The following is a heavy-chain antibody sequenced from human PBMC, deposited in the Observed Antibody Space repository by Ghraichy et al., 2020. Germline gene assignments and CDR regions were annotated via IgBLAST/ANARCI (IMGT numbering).Heavy chain of an antibody. J-gene: IGHJ4*02. V-gene: IGHV3-48*02. CDR2: IDSSGTNI. CDR1: GFTFSSYS. Sequence: GGSLRLSCAASGFTFSSYSINWVRQAPGKGLEWVSYIDSSGTNIYYADSVKGRFTISRDNAKNSLYLQMNSLRDEDTAVYYCARDYRWSVDYWGQGTLVTVSA. D-gene: IGHD2-15*01. CDR3: ARDYRWSVDY.